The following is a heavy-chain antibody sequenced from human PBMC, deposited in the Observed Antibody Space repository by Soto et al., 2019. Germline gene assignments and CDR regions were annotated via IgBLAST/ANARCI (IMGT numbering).Heavy chain of an antibody. D-gene: IGHD2-2*01. Sequence: SGPTLVNPTETLTLTCTVSGFSLSNAGSGVSWIRQPPGKALEWLAHIHSDGAKTYSSSLQSRLTISRDYSRRQVVLTLTKLDPRDTATYYCARSISLPASADNWFDPWGQGTLVTVSS. J-gene: IGHJ5*02. V-gene: IGHV2-26*01. CDR2: IHSDGAK. CDR3: ARSISLPASADNWFDP. CDR1: GFSLSNAGSG.